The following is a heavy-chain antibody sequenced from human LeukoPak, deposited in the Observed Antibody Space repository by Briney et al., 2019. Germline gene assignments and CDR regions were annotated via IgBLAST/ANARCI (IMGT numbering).Heavy chain of an antibody. CDR2: IYHSGST. Sequence: PSETLSLTCTVSGVSISSYYWTWIRQPPGKGLEWIGYIYHSGSTNYNPSLKSRVTISVDTSKNQFSLKLSSVTAADTALYFCARGMSAAYDYNWFDSWGQGTLVTVSS. CDR3: ARGMSAAYDYNWFDS. J-gene: IGHJ5*01. V-gene: IGHV4-59*12. D-gene: IGHD5-12*01. CDR1: GVSISSYY.